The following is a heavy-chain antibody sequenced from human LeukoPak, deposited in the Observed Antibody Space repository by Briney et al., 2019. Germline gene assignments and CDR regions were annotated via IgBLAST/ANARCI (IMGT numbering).Heavy chain of an antibody. CDR1: GAFITGGGYC. J-gene: IGHJ5*02. CDR2: ISDSGRP. CDR3: ARGRFIGYYDILTGHWFDP. Sequence: SETLSLTCTVSGAFITGGGYCWSWIRQPPGKGLEWIGYISDSGRPYYNPSLKSRVTISVDTSKNQFSLKPSSVTAADTAVYYCARGRFIGYYDILTGHWFDPWGQGTPVTVSS. V-gene: IGHV4-30-4*01. D-gene: IGHD3-9*01.